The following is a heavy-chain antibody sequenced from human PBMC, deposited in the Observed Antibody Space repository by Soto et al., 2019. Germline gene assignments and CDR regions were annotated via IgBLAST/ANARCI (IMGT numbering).Heavy chain of an antibody. J-gene: IGHJ6*02. Sequence: GGSLRRSCGASGCTLSDHYRDWVRQAPAKGLEWVVSTRNKANSYTTEYAASVKGRFTISRDDPRNALYLQMNSLKPEYTAVYYCVSGAGESQKLMSYYYGLDVWGLGTMVTVS. D-gene: IGHD7-27*01. V-gene: IGHV3-72*01. CDR1: GCTLSDHY. CDR3: VSGAGESQKLMSYYYGLDV. CDR2: TRNKANSYTT.